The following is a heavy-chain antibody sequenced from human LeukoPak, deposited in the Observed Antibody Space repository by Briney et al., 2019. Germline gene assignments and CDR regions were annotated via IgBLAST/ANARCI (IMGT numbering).Heavy chain of an antibody. J-gene: IGHJ4*02. D-gene: IGHD6-13*01. CDR3: ARDLGEQQLVRAAFDY. Sequence: PGGSLRLSCAASGFTFSSYGMHWVRQAPGKGLEWVSVIWFDGNNKYYTDSVKGRFTISRDNSKNTLYLQMNSLRAKDTAEYYCARDLGEQQLVRAAFDYWGQGTLVTVSS. CDR2: IWFDGNNK. V-gene: IGHV3-33*01. CDR1: GFTFSSYG.